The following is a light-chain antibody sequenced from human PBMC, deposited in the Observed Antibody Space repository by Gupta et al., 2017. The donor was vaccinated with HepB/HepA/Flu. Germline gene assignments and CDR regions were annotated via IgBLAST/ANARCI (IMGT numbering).Light chain of an antibody. CDR1: SSNIGSNT. CDR3: AAWDDSLNGYWV. V-gene: IGLV1-44*01. Sequence: QSVLTQPPSASGTPGQRGTISCSGSSSNIGSNTVNWYQQLPGTAPKLLIYSTNQRPSGVPARFSGSKSGTSASLAISGLQSEDEADYYCAAWDDSLNGYWVFGGGTKLTVL. CDR2: STN. J-gene: IGLJ3*02.